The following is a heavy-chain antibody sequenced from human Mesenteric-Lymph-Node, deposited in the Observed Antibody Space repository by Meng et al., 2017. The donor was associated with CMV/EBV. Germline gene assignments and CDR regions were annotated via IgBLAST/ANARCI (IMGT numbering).Heavy chain of an antibody. CDR3: ARGRGGYCSSTSCLFDY. CDR2: INPNSGGT. D-gene: IGHD2-2*01. J-gene: IGHJ4*02. V-gene: IGHV1-2*02. Sequence: ASVKVSCKASGYTFTGYYMHWVRQAPGQGLEWMGWINPNSGGTNYAQKFQGRVTMTRDTSISTAYMELSRLRSEDTAVYYCARGRGGYCSSTSCLFDYWGQGTLVTVSS. CDR1: GYTFTGYY.